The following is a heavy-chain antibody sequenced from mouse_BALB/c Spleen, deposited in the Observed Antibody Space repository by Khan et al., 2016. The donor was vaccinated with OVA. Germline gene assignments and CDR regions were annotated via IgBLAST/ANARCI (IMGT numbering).Heavy chain of an antibody. Sequence: QVQLQQSGAELAKPGASVKMSCKASAYTFINYWMHWVKQRPGQGLEWIGYINPSTGYTEYNQNFKDKATLTADKSSTTAYMQLSSLTSEDSAVYYCARRGLRWDFDYWGQGTTLTVSS. CDR2: INPSTGYT. D-gene: IGHD1-1*01. CDR3: ARRGLRWDFDY. V-gene: IGHV1-7*01. CDR1: AYTFINYW. J-gene: IGHJ2*01.